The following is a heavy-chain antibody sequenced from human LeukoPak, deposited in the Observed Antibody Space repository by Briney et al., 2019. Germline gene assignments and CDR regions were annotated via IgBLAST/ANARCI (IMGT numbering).Heavy chain of an antibody. V-gene: IGHV1-69*04. Sequence: ASVKVSCKASGGTFSSYAISWVRQAPGQGLEWMGRIIPILGIANYAQKFQGRVTITADESTSTAYMELSTLRSEDTAVYYCARDPVSSIEDYWGQGTLVTVSS. CDR1: GGTFSSYA. CDR3: ARDPVSSIEDY. CDR2: IIPILGIA. D-gene: IGHD2-2*01. J-gene: IGHJ4*02.